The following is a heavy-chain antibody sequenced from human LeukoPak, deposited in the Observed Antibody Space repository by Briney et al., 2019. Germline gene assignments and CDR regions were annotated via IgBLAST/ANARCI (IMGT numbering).Heavy chain of an antibody. CDR3: ARDREDDYGDYYYGMDV. CDR1: GFTFSSYG. J-gene: IGHJ6*02. D-gene: IGHD4-17*01. V-gene: IGHV3-33*01. CDR2: IWYDGSNK. Sequence: GGSLRLSCAASGFTFSSYGMHWVRQAPGKGLEWVAVIWYDGSNKHYADSVKGRFTISRDNSKNTLYLQMNSLRAEDTAVYYCARDREDDYGDYYYGMDVWGQGTTVTVSS.